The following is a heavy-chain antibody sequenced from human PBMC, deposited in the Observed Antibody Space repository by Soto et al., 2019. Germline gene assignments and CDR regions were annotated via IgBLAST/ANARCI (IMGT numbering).Heavy chain of an antibody. CDR2: ISWNSGSI. V-gene: IGHV3-9*01. CDR3: AKARGGSSWYGYWFDP. CDR1: GFTFDDYA. D-gene: IGHD6-13*01. Sequence: EVQLVESGGGLVQPGRSLRLSCAASGFTFDDYAMHWVRQAPGKGLEWVSGISWNSGSIGYADSVKGRFTISRDNAKNSLYLQMNSLRAEDTALYYCAKARGGSSWYGYWFDPWGQGTLVTISS. J-gene: IGHJ5*02.